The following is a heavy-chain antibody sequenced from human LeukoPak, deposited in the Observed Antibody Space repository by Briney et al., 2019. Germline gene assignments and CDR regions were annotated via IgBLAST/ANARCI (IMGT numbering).Heavy chain of an antibody. Sequence: SQTLSLTCTVSGGSISSGDYYWSWIRQPPGKGLEWIGYIYYSGSTYYNPSLKSRVTISVDTSKNQFSLKLSSVTAADTAVYYCAREIAGKWYFDYWGQGTLVTVSS. CDR3: AREIAGKWYFDY. CDR2: IYYSGST. V-gene: IGHV4-30-4*01. J-gene: IGHJ4*02. CDR1: GGSISSGDYY. D-gene: IGHD6-13*01.